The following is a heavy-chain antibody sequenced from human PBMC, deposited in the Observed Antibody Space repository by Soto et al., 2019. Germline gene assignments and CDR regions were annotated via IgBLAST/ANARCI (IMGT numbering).Heavy chain of an antibody. CDR2: IIPIFGTA. D-gene: IGHD3-3*01. Sequence: QVQLVQSGAEVKKPGSSVKVSCKASGGTFSSYAISWVRQAPGQGLEWMGGIIPIFGTANYAQKFQGRVTITADESTRTAYMELSSLRSEDTAVYYCARDNDFWSGNPPGNYYYGMDVWGQGTTVTVSS. CDR3: ARDNDFWSGNPPGNYYYGMDV. J-gene: IGHJ6*02. V-gene: IGHV1-69*01. CDR1: GGTFSSYA.